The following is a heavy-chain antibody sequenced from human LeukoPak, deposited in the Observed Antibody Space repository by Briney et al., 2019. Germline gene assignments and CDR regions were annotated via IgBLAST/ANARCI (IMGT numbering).Heavy chain of an antibody. V-gene: IGHV3-23*01. CDR3: ANDPLTYCSGGSCYPEYYYGMDV. CDR1: GFTFSSYA. J-gene: IGHJ6*02. D-gene: IGHD2-15*01. Sequence: GGSLRLSCAASGFTFSSYARSWVRQAPGKGLEWVSAISGSGGSTYCADSVKGRFTISRDNSKNTLYLQMNSLRAEDTAVYYCANDPLTYCSGGSCYPEYYYGMDVWGQGTTVTVSS. CDR2: ISGSGGST.